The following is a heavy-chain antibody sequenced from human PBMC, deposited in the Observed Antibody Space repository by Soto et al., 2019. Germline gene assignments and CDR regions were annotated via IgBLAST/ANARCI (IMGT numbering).Heavy chain of an antibody. V-gene: IGHV4-59*01. CDR1: GASIRSYY. CDR2: IYYSGGT. Sequence: QVQLRESGPGLVKSSETLSLTCTVSGASIRSYYWSWIRQPPGKGLEWIGYIYYSGGTNYNPSLTSRVPKSLDTSKSQFSLRLSSVTAADTAVYYCARPWTTRNYDNSYFDLWGRGTLVTVSS. D-gene: IGHD3-22*01. CDR3: ARPWTTRNYDNSYFDL. J-gene: IGHJ2*01.